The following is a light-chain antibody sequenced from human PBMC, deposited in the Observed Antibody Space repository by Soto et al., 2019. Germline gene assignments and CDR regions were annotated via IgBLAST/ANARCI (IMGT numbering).Light chain of an antibody. V-gene: IGLV1-44*01. J-gene: IGLJ3*02. CDR1: TSNIGRYT. CDR3: AAWDDSLIAWV. Sequence: QSVLTQPPSASGTPGQRVTIPCSGSTSNIGRYTVNWYQQLPGTAPKLLIYSNNQRPSGVPDRFSGSKSGTSASLAINGLQSDDEADYYCAAWDDSLIAWVFGGGTKVTVL. CDR2: SNN.